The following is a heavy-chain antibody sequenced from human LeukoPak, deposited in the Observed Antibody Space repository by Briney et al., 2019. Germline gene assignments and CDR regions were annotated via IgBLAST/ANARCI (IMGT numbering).Heavy chain of an antibody. J-gene: IGHJ4*02. CDR1: GFTVSRNY. CDR2: IYSGGNT. CDR3: ANLPRGDY. V-gene: IGHV3-53*01. Sequence: SGGSLRLSCAASGFTVSRNYMSWVRQAPGKGLEWVSVIYSGGNTYYADFVKGRFTISRDNSENTLYLQINSLTAEDTAVYYCANLPRGDYWGLGTLVTVSS. D-gene: IGHD3-10*01.